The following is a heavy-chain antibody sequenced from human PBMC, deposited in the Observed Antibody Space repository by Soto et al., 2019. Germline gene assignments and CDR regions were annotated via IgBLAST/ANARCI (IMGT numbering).Heavy chain of an antibody. D-gene: IGHD2-21*02. V-gene: IGHV4-39*01. CDR1: GGSISSSSYY. Sequence: SETLSLTCTVSGGSISSSSYYWGWIRQPPGKGLEWIGSIYYSGSTYYNPSLKSRVTLSVDTSKNQFSLKLSSVTAADTAVYYCARLVVTAIPDWFDPWGQGTLVTVSS. J-gene: IGHJ5*02. CDR2: IYYSGST. CDR3: ARLVVTAIPDWFDP.